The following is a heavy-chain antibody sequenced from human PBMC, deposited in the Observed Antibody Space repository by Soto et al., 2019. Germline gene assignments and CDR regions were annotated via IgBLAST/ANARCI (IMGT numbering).Heavy chain of an antibody. J-gene: IGHJ5*02. D-gene: IGHD3-9*01. CDR1: GGSISSGGYY. CDR2: IYYSGST. CDR3: ARGYPYYDILTGYYRYWFDP. Sequence: SETLSLTCTVSGGSISSGGYYWSWIRQHPGKGLEWIGYIYYSGSTYYNPSLKSRVTISVDTSKNQYSLKLSSVTAADTAVYYCARGYPYYDILTGYYRYWFDPWGQGTLVTVSS. V-gene: IGHV4-31*03.